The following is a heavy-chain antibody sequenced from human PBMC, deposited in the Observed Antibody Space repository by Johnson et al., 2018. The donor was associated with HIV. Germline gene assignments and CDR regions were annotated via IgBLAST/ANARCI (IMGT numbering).Heavy chain of an antibody. CDR2: IGTAGDT. V-gene: IGHV3-66*01. CDR3: ARAPEVRGVDAFDV. Sequence: MLFVESGGGLVQPWGSLRLSCAASGFTVSRNYMSWVRQAPGKGLEWVSAIGTAGDTYYPGSVKGRFTISRDNAKNSLSLQMNSLRAEDTAVYYCARAPEVRGVDAFDVWGQGTMVSVSS. CDR1: GFTVSRNY. D-gene: IGHD3-10*01. J-gene: IGHJ3*01.